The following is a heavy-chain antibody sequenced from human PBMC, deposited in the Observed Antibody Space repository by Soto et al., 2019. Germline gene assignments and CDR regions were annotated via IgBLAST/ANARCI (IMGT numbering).Heavy chain of an antibody. D-gene: IGHD5-18*01. V-gene: IGHV1-2*02. J-gene: IGHJ3*02. CDR3: TRENIENSDVLYDAFDI. Sequence: ASVKVSCKTSGYTFTDYYTHWVRQAPGQGLEWMGWMNPKSGGAYFAQKFQGRVTLTRDTSIGTAYIEVNSLTSDDTAVYFCTRENIENSDVLYDAFDISGKGTTVTVSS. CDR1: GYTFTDYY. CDR2: MNPKSGGA.